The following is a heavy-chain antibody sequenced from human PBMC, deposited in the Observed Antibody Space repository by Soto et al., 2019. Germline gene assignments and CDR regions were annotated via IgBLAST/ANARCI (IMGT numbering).Heavy chain of an antibody. CDR2: IYYSGST. J-gene: IGHJ4*02. D-gene: IGHD4-4*01. Sequence: KPSETLSLTCTVSGGSISSGGYYWIWIRHHPGKGLEWIGYIYYSGSTYYNPSLKSRVTISVDTSKNQFSLKLSSVTAADTAVYYCARERKGNPYDYWGQGTLVTVSS. V-gene: IGHV4-31*03. CDR1: GGSISSGGYY. CDR3: ARERKGNPYDY.